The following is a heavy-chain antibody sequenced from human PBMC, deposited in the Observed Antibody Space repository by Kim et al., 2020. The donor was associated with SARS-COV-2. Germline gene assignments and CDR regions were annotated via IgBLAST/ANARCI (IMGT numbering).Heavy chain of an antibody. Sequence: GGSLRLSCAASGFTFDDYAMHWVRQAPGKGLEWVSGISWNSGSIGYADSVKGRFTISRDNAKNSLYLQMNSLRAEDTALYYCAILWFGERGTVGVFPGLGDAFDIWGQGTMVTVSS. V-gene: IGHV3-9*01. CDR3: AILWFGERGTVGVFPGLGDAFDI. CDR2: ISWNSGSI. CDR1: GFTFDDYA. J-gene: IGHJ3*02. D-gene: IGHD3-10*01.